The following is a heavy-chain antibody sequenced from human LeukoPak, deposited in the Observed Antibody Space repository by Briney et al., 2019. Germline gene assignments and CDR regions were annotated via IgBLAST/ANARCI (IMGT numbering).Heavy chain of an antibody. J-gene: IGHJ6*02. V-gene: IGHV1-46*01. D-gene: IGHD3-3*01. Sequence: GASVKVSCKASGYTFTGYYMHWVRQAPGQGLEWMGIINPSGGSTSYAQKFQGRVTMTRDTSTSTVYMELSSLRSEDTAVYYCARAKITIFGVVIIPGQLIMDVWGQGTTVTVSS. CDR1: GYTFTGYY. CDR2: INPSGGST. CDR3: ARAKITIFGVVIIPGQLIMDV.